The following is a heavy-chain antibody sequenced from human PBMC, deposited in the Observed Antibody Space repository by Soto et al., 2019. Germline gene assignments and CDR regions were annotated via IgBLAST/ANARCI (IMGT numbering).Heavy chain of an antibody. Sequence: ASVKVSCKASGYTFTSYYINWVRQATGQGLEWMGWMNPNSGNTGYAQKFQGRVTMTRNTSISTAYMELSSLRSEDTAVYYCARANEITFGGVIARYYYYMDVWGKGTTVTVSS. J-gene: IGHJ6*03. CDR1: GYTFTSYY. V-gene: IGHV1-8*01. CDR3: ARANEITFGGVIARYYYYMDV. D-gene: IGHD3-16*02. CDR2: MNPNSGNT.